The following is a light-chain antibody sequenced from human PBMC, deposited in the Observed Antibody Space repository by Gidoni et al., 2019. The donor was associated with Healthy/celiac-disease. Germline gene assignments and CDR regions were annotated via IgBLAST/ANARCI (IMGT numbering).Light chain of an antibody. CDR2: SNG. Sequence: QSVLTQPPSVSGAPGQRVTISCTGSSSNIGAGYDVPWYQQLPGTAPKLLIYSNGNRPSGVPDRFSGSRSGTSASLAITGLQAEDEADYYCQSYDSSLRAVVFGGGTKLTVL. V-gene: IGLV1-40*01. CDR3: QSYDSSLRAVV. CDR1: SSNIGAGYD. J-gene: IGLJ2*01.